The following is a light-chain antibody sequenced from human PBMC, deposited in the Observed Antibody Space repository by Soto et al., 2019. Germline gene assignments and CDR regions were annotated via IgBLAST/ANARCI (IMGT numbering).Light chain of an antibody. CDR2: SNN. V-gene: IGLV1-44*01. J-gene: IGLJ1*01. CDR3: AAWDDSLNGDV. CDR1: NSNIGSHT. Sequence: QSVLTQAPSASGTPGQGVTISCSGSNSNIGSHTVNWYQQLPGTAPKLLIYSNNQRPSGVPDRFSGSGSGTSASLAISGLQSEDEADYYCAAWDDSLNGDVFGTGTKLTVL.